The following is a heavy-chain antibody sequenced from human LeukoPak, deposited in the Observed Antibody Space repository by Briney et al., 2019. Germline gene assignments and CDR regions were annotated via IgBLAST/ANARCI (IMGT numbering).Heavy chain of an antibody. Sequence: TGGSLRLSCAASGFTFSSYAMSWVRQAPGKGLEWVSAISGSGGSTYYADSVKGQFTISRDNSKNTLYLQMNSLRAEDTAVYYCAKRVYYDSSASFDYWGQGTLVTVSS. J-gene: IGHJ4*02. CDR1: GFTFSSYA. CDR3: AKRVYYDSSASFDY. CDR2: ISGSGGST. V-gene: IGHV3-23*01. D-gene: IGHD3-22*01.